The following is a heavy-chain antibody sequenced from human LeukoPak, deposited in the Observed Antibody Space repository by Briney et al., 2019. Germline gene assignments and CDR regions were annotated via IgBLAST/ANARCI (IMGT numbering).Heavy chain of an antibody. CDR1: GFTFSDYW. CDR3: ASYLYGWSDLGY. Sequence: GGSLRLSCAASGFTFSDYWMTWVRQAPGKGLEWVANIKPDGSEKYYVDSVRGRFTISRENDKNSLYLQMNSLRVEDTAVYYCASYLYGWSDLGYWVEGTLVTVSS. J-gene: IGHJ4*02. CDR2: IKPDGSEK. D-gene: IGHD2-8*02. V-gene: IGHV3-7*01.